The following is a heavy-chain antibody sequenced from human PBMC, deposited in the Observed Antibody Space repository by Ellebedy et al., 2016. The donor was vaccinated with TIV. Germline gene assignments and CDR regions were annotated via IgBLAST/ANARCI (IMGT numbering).Heavy chain of an antibody. CDR3: ARGRGYGRHNWFNP. J-gene: IGHJ5*02. Sequence: SETLSLXCAVYGGSFSGYYWSWIRQPPGKGLEWIGEINHSGSTNYNPSLKSRVTISVDTSKNQFSLKLSSVTAADTAVYYCARGRGYGRHNWFNPWGQGTLVTVSS. V-gene: IGHV4-34*01. D-gene: IGHD5-18*01. CDR2: INHSGST. CDR1: GGSFSGYY.